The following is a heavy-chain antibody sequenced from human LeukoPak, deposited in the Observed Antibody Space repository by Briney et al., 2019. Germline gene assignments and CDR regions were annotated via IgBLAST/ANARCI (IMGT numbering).Heavy chain of an antibody. CDR2: MNPNSGNT. Sequence: VSVKVSCKASGYTFTSNDINWVRQATGQGLKWMGWMNPNSGNTAYAQKFQGRVTMTRNTAISTAYMELSSLRSEDTAVYYCARPKSKYDSSGYYPLDYWGQGTLVTVSS. J-gene: IGHJ4*02. CDR3: ARPKSKYDSSGYYPLDY. CDR1: GYTFTSND. V-gene: IGHV1-8*01. D-gene: IGHD3-22*01.